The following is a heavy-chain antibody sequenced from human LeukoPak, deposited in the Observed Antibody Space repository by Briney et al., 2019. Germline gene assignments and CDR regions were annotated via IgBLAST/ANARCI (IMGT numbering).Heavy chain of an antibody. J-gene: IGHJ4*02. D-gene: IGHD3-10*01. CDR2: ISGSGGST. V-gene: IGHV3-23*01. CDR1: GFTFSSYA. Sequence: GGSLRLPCAASGFTFSSYAMSWVRQAPGKGLEWVSAISGSGGSTYYADSVKGRFTISRDNSKNTLYLQMNSLRAEDTAVYYCAKGALRELLWFGESTPYYFDYWGQGTLVTVSS. CDR3: AKGALRELLWFGESTPYYFDY.